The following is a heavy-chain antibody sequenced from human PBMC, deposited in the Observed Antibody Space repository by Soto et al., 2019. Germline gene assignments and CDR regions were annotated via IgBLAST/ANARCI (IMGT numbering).Heavy chain of an antibody. CDR3: ARALAVAGTSDY. Sequence: QVQLVQSGAEVKKPGSPVKDSCKASGGTFSSYTISWVRQAPGQGLEWMGRIIPILGIANYAQKFQGRVTITADKSTSTAYMELSSLRSEDTSVYYCARALAVAGTSDYWGQGTLVTVSS. J-gene: IGHJ4*02. CDR1: GGTFSSYT. V-gene: IGHV1-69*02. CDR2: IIPILGIA. D-gene: IGHD6-19*01.